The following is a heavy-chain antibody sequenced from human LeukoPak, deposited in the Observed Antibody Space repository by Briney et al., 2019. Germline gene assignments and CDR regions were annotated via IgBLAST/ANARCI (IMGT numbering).Heavy chain of an antibody. CDR2: MNPNSGNT. J-gene: IGHJ5*02. Sequence: GASVKVSCKSSGYTFTTYDINWVRHATRQRLEWMGWMNPNSGNTGYAQKFQGRVTMTRNTSLSTAYMELSSLRSEDTAMYYCARGLRKQQLAGYNWFDPWGQGTLVTVSS. V-gene: IGHV1-8*01. D-gene: IGHD6-13*01. CDR3: ARGLRKQQLAGYNWFDP. CDR1: GYTFTTYD.